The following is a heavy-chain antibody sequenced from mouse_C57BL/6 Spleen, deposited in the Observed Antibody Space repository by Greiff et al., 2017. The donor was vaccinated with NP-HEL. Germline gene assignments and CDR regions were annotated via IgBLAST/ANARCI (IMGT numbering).Heavy chain of an antibody. CDR1: GYTFTDYE. CDR3: TRWGITTVVAPNY. J-gene: IGHJ2*01. D-gene: IGHD1-1*01. CDR2: IDPETGGT. V-gene: IGHV1-15*01. Sequence: QVQLQQSGAELVRPGASVTLSCKASGYTFTDYEMHWVKQTPGHGLEWIGAIDPETGGTAYNQKFKGKAILTADKSSSTAYMELRSLTSEDSAVYYCTRWGITTVVAPNYWGQGTTLTVSS.